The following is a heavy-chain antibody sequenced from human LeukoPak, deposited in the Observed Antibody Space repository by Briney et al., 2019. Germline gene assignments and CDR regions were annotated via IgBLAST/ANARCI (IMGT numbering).Heavy chain of an antibody. CDR2: ISYDGSNK. Sequence: GGSLRLSCAASGFTFSSYTMNWVRQPPGRGLEWVAVISYDGSNKYYADSVKGRFTISRDNSKSTLYLQMNSLRAEDTAVYYCARDNRRWSDAFDIWGQGTMVTVSS. CDR3: ARDNRRWSDAFDI. V-gene: IGHV3-30-3*01. D-gene: IGHD2-15*01. CDR1: GFTFSSYT. J-gene: IGHJ3*02.